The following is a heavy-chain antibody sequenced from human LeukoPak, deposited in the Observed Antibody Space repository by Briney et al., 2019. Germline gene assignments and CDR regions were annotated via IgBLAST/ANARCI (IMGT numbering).Heavy chain of an antibody. J-gene: IGHJ4*02. CDR3: AAARRILWFGELLYPPFDY. CDR2: IYYSGST. D-gene: IGHD3-10*01. V-gene: IGHV4-59*01. Sequence: SETLSLTCAVYGGSFSGYYWSWIRQPPGKGLEWIGYIYYSGSTNYNPSLKSRVTISVDTSKNQFSLKLSSVTAADTAVYYCAAARRILWFGELLYPPFDYWGQGTLVTVSS. CDR1: GGSFSGYY.